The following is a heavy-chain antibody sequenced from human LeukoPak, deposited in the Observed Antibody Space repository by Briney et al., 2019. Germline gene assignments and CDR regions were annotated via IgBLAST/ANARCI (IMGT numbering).Heavy chain of an antibody. CDR1: GFTFSSYA. CDR2: IWYDGSNK. Sequence: GGSLRLSCAASGFTFSSYAMSWVRQAPGEGLEWVAVIWYDGSNKYYADSAKGRFTISRDNSKNTLYLQMNSLRAEDTAVYYCARGLIRSYDFWSGYSQSDAFDIWGQGTMVTVSS. CDR3: ARGLIRSYDFWSGYSQSDAFDI. V-gene: IGHV3-33*08. J-gene: IGHJ3*02. D-gene: IGHD3-3*01.